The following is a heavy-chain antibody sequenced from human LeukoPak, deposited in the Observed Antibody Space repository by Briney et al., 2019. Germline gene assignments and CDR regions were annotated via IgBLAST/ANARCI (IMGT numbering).Heavy chain of an antibody. CDR1: GFTFSAYW. J-gene: IGHJ2*01. CDR2: IRNDGTTT. V-gene: IGHV3-74*01. D-gene: IGHD1-14*01. CDR3: VRLYKIEGADL. Sequence: GGSLRLSCAACGFTFSAYWMHWVRQTPGKGLVWVTSIRNDGTTTNYADSVKGRFTISRDNAKNTLYLQMNSLRAEDTAVYYCVRLYKIEGADLWGRGSLVTVSS.